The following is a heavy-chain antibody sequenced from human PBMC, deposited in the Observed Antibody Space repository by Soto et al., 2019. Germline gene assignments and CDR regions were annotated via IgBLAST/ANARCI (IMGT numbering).Heavy chain of an antibody. Sequence: EVQLVESGGGLVQPGGSLRLSCAASGFTFSSYWMSWVRQAPGKGLEWVANIKQDGSEKYYVDSVKGRFTISRDNAKNSLYLQMNSLRAEDTAVYYCASDRPIAVAGGADYWGQGTLVTVSS. CDR2: IKQDGSEK. CDR3: ASDRPIAVAGGADY. J-gene: IGHJ4*02. CDR1: GFTFSSYW. D-gene: IGHD6-19*01. V-gene: IGHV3-7*05.